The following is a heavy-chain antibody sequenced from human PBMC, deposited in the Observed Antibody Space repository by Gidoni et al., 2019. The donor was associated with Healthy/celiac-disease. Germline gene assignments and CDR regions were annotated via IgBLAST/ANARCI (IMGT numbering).Heavy chain of an antibody. CDR3: TTLFMDVATITRVTGY. CDR1: GFTFSNAW. J-gene: IGHJ4*02. D-gene: IGHD5-12*01. CDR2: IKSKTDGGTT. V-gene: IGHV3-15*01. Sequence: EVQLVESGGGLVTPGGSLRLSCAASGFTFSNAWMSWVRQAPGKGLEWVGRIKSKTDGGTTDYAAPVKGRFTISRDDSKNTLYLQMNSLKTEDTAVYYCTTLFMDVATITRVTGYWGQGTLVTVSS.